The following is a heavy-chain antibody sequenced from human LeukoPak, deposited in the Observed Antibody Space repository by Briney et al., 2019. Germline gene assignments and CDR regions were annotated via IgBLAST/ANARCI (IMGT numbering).Heavy chain of an antibody. J-gene: IGHJ4*02. CDR1: GGSFSVYY. CDR3: ARGPYYYDSSGYFY. CDR2: INHSGST. Sequence: KPSETLSLTCAVWGGSFSVYYWSWIRQPPGKGLEWIGEINHSGSTNYNPSLKSRATISVDTSKNQFSLELSSVTAADTAVYCCARGPYYYDSSGYFYWGQGTLVTVSS. D-gene: IGHD3-22*01. V-gene: IGHV4-34*01.